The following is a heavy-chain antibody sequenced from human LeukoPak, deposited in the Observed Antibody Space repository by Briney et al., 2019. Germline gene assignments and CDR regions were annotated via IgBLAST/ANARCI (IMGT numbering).Heavy chain of an antibody. D-gene: IGHD1-26*01. Sequence: GASVKVSCKASGYTFTSYGISWVRQAPGQGLEWMGWISAYNGNTNYAQKLQGRVTMPTDTSTSTAYMELRSLRSDDTAVYYCTRAIGSFYLLPDYYMDVWGKGTTVTVSS. CDR2: ISAYNGNT. CDR1: GYTFTSYG. V-gene: IGHV1-18*01. J-gene: IGHJ6*03. CDR3: TRAIGSFYLLPDYYMDV.